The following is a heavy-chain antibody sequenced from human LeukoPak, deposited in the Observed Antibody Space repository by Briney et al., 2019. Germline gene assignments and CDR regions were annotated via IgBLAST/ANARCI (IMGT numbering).Heavy chain of an antibody. V-gene: IGHV3-23*01. D-gene: IGHD3-10*01. CDR2: ISGSGGST. J-gene: IGHJ4*02. CDR3: AKGTTMVRGVIITFDD. Sequence: GGSLRLSCAASGFTFSNYAMTWFRQAPGKGREGASVISGSGGSTYYADSVKGRFTISRDNSKNTLYLQMNSLRAEDTAVYYCAKGTTMVRGVIITFDDWGQGTLVTVSS. CDR1: GFTFSNYA.